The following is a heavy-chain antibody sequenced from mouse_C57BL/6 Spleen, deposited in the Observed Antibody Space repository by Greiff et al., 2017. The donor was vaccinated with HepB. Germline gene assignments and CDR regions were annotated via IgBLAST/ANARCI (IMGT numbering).Heavy chain of an antibody. J-gene: IGHJ1*03. V-gene: IGHV1-69*01. D-gene: IGHD1-1*01. CDR3: ARNGYGSSPNWYFDV. CDR2: IDPSDSYT. CDR1: GYTFTSYW. Sequence: QVQLQQPGAELVMPGASVKLSCKASGYTFTSYWMHWVKQRPGQGLEWIGEIDPSDSYTNYNQKFKGKSTLTVDKSSSTAYMQLSSLTSEDSAVYYCARNGYGSSPNWYFDVWGTGTTVTVSS.